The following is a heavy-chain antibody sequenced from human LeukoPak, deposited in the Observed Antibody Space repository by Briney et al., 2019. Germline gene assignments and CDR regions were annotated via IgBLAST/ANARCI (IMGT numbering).Heavy chain of an antibody. CDR1: GFTFSSYA. CDR2: ISSSGSTI. D-gene: IGHD1-26*01. V-gene: IGHV3-48*04. CDR3: ASSRDSGRLFSYFDY. J-gene: IGHJ4*02. Sequence: GGSLRLSCAASGFTFSSYAMSWVRQAPGKGLEWVSYISSSGSTIYYADSVKGRFTISRDNAKNSLYLQMNSLRAEDTAVYYCASSRDSGRLFSYFDYWGQGTLVTVSS.